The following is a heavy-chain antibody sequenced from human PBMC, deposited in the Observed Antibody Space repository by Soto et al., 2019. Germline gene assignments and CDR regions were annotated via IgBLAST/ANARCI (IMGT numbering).Heavy chain of an antibody. D-gene: IGHD3-22*01. V-gene: IGHV3-48*02. J-gene: IGHJ4*02. Sequence: VGSLRLSCAASGFTFSSYSMNWVRQAPGKGLEWVSYISSSSSTIYYADSVKGRFTISRDNAKNSLYLQMNSLRDEDTAVYYCARGNYYDSSGYYHYWGQGTLVTVSS. CDR1: GFTFSSYS. CDR3: ARGNYYDSSGYYHY. CDR2: ISSSSSTI.